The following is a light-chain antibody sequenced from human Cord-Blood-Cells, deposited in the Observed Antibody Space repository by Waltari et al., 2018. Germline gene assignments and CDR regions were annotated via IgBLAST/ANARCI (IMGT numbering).Light chain of an antibody. V-gene: IGKV1-39*01. CDR2: AAS. J-gene: IGKJ4*01. CDR1: QSISSY. CDR3: QQSYSTPLT. Sequence: DILMTQSPSSLSASVGDRVTITCRASQSISSYLNWYRQKPGKAPKLLIYAASSLQSGVPSRFSGSGSGTDFTLTISSLQPEDFATYYCQQSYSTPLTFGGGTKVEIK.